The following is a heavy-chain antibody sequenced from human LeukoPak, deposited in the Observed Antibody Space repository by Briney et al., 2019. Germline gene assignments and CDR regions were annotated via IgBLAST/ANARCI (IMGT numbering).Heavy chain of an antibody. V-gene: IGHV4-30-2*01. Sequence: SETLSLTCAVSGGSISSGGYSWSWIRQPPGKGLEWIGYIYHSGSTYYNPSLKSRITISVDRSKNQFSLKLSSVTAADTAVYYCASSKNRDYYFDYWGQGTLVTVSS. CDR3: ASSKNRDYYFDY. CDR2: IYHSGST. CDR1: GGSISSGGYS. J-gene: IGHJ4*02. D-gene: IGHD1-14*01.